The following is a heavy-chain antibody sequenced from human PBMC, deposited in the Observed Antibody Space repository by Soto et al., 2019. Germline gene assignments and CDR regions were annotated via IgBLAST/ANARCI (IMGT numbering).Heavy chain of an antibody. D-gene: IGHD3-3*01. CDR3: ARGPVLRFLEWFPNDY. CDR2: INPANGNT. V-gene: IGHV1-3*01. Sequence: QVQLVQSGAEVKKPGSSVRVSCKASGYTFDTYAIHWVRQAPGQSLEWMGWINPANGNTTYSQKFQGRVAITRDASANTAFMELSGLLFEDTAVYYCARGPVLRFLEWFPNDYWGQGTLVTVSS. CDR1: GYTFDTYA. J-gene: IGHJ4*02.